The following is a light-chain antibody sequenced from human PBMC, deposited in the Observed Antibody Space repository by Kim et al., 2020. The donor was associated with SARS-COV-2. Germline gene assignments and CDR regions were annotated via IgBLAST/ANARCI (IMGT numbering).Light chain of an antibody. J-gene: IGLJ1*01. CDR3: NSRDSSGNHRYV. V-gene: IGLV3-19*01. CDR1: SLRSYY. CDR2: GKN. Sequence: LGQTVRITCQGDSLRSYYASWDQQKPGQAPVLVIYGKNNRPSGIPDRFSGSSSGNTASLTITGAQAEDEADYYCNSRDSSGNHRYVFGTGTNVTVL.